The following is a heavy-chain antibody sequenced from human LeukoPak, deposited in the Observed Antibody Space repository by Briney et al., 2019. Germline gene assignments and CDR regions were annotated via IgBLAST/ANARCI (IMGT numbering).Heavy chain of an antibody. D-gene: IGHD3-9*01. CDR3: AKDILTTGYHSFDY. V-gene: IGHV3-48*03. Sequence: GSLRLSCAASGFTFSSYEMNWVRQAPGKGLEWVSYISSSGSTIYYADSVKGRFTISRDNAKNSLYLQMNSLRAEDTAVYYCAKDILTTGYHSFDYWGQGTLVTVSS. CDR1: GFTFSSYE. J-gene: IGHJ4*02. CDR2: ISSSGSTI.